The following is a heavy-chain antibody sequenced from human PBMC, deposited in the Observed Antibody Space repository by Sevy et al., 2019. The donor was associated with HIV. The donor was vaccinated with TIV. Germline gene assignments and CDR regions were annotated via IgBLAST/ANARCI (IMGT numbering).Heavy chain of an antibody. CDR3: ASDLRSNYNNYFDP. D-gene: IGHD4-4*01. CDR2: ISYDGSNK. V-gene: IGHV3-30-3*01. Sequence: GGSLRLSCVASGFPFSTYALHWVRQAPGKGLEWVAVISYDGSNKYYADSVKGRFTISRDSSKNTLYLQMNSLTTEDTAVYYCASDLRSNYNNYFDPWGQGTLVTVSS. J-gene: IGHJ5*02. CDR1: GFPFSTYA.